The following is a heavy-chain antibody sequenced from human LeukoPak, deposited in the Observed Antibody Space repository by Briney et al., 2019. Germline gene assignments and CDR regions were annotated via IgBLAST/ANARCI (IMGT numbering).Heavy chain of an antibody. J-gene: IGHJ6*04. D-gene: IGHD3-10*01. V-gene: IGHV1-24*01. CDR2: FYAEDGET. Sequence: ASVTVSCKVSGYTLTELSMHWVRQAPGKGREGTGGFYAEDGETIYAQKFQARVTMTEDTSTDTAYMELSSLRSEDTAVYYCATRSSNAYGLTYYGMDVWGKGTTVTVSS. CDR3: ATRSSNAYGLTYYGMDV. CDR1: GYTLTELS.